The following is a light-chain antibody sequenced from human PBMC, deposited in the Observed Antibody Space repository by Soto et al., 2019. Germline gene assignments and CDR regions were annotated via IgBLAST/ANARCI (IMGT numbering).Light chain of an antibody. V-gene: IGLV2-8*01. CDR2: EVS. CDR1: SSDVGGYNY. CDR3: SSYAGSNNLV. J-gene: IGLJ1*01. Sequence: QSALTQLPSASGSPGQSVTISCTGTSSDVGGYNYVSWYQQHPGKAPKLMIYEVSKRPSGVPDRFSGSKSGNTASLTVSGLQAEDEADYYCSSYAGSNNLVFGTGTKLTVL.